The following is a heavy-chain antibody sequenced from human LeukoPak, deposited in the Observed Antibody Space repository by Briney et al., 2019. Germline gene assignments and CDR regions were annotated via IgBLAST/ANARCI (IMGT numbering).Heavy chain of an antibody. J-gene: IGHJ4*02. D-gene: IGHD4/OR15-4a*01. CDR1: GFTFSSYA. V-gene: IGHV3-15*01. CDR2: ITSKIDGGTT. Sequence: GGSLRLSCAASGFTFSSYAMSWVRQAPGKGLEWVGRITSKIDGGTTDYAASVKGRFTISRDDSKNTLYLQMNSLKTEDTAIYYCGMVLVSSWDSWGQGTLVTVSS. CDR3: GMVLVSSWDS.